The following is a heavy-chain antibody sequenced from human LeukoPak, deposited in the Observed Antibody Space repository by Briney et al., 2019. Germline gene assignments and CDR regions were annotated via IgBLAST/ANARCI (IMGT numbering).Heavy chain of an antibody. V-gene: IGHV4-39*07. CDR2: IYYSGST. J-gene: IGHJ4*02. CDR1: GGSISSAIYY. CDR3: ARRAGDYSHPYDY. D-gene: IGHD3-22*01. Sequence: SETLSLTCTVSGGSISSAIYYWGWIRQPPGKGLEWIGSIYYSGSTYYNPSLKSRVTISVDTSKNQFSLKLNSVTAADTAVYYCARRAGDYSHPYDYWGQGTLVTVSS.